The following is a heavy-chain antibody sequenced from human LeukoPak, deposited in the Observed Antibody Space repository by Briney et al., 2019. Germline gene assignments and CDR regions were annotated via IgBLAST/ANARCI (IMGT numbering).Heavy chain of an antibody. V-gene: IGHV4-39*07. J-gene: IGHJ4*02. CDR3: ARDSGSSSWDLLFDY. D-gene: IGHD6-13*01. Sequence: PSETLSLTCTVSGGSFSSSDYYWGWIRQPPGKGLEWIASINYSGRTYYNPSLKSRVTISVDTSKNQFSLKLSSVTAADTAVYYCARDSGSSSWDLLFDYWGQGTLVTVSS. CDR1: GGSFSSSDYY. CDR2: INYSGRT.